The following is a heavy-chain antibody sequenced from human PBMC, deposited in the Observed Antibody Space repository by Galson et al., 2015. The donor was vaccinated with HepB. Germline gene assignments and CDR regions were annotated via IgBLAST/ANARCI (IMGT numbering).Heavy chain of an antibody. CDR3: AKRGEPAYYYDSSGADWYFDL. D-gene: IGHD3-22*01. Sequence: SLRLSCAASGFTFSSYGMHWVRQAPGKGLEWVAVISYDGSNKYYADSVKGRFTISRDNSKNTLYLQMNSLRAEDTAVYYCAKRGEPAYYYDSSGADWYFDLWGRGTLVTVSS. CDR2: ISYDGSNK. CDR1: GFTFSSYG. J-gene: IGHJ2*01. V-gene: IGHV3-30*18.